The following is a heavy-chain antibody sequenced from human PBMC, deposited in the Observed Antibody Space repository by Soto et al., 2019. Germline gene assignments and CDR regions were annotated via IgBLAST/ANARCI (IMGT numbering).Heavy chain of an antibody. J-gene: IGHJ6*02. V-gene: IGHV3-21*01. CDR1: GFTFSSYG. D-gene: IGHD3-10*01. Sequence: GGSLRLSCAASGFTFSSYGMNWVRQAPGKGLEWVSSISSSSSYIYYADSVKGRFTISRDNAKNSLYLQMNSLRAEDTAVYSCASVDGSGSYSGHSYYGMDVWGQGTTVTVSS. CDR2: ISSSSSYI. CDR3: ASVDGSGSYSGHSYYGMDV.